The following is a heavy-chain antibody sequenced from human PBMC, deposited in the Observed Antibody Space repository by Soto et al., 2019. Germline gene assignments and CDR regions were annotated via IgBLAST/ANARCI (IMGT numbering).Heavy chain of an antibody. CDR3: AKDADFDTGNLHH. J-gene: IGHJ5*02. Sequence: GGSLRLSCAASGFPFSRYEIHWVRQVPGRGLEWVALISHDGSNKYYVDSVKGRFIISRDSSKNTVYLQMNSLRTEDTALYYCAKDADFDTGNLHHWGQGTLVTVSS. CDR1: GFPFSRYE. V-gene: IGHV3-30*18. CDR2: ISHDGSNK. D-gene: IGHD1-1*01.